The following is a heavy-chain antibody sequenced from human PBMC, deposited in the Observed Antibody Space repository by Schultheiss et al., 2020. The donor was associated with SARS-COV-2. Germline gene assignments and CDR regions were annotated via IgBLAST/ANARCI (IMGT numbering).Heavy chain of an antibody. CDR3: ARQGIAAAGTVYYYYGMDV. CDR1: GFTFSSYW. D-gene: IGHD6-13*01. V-gene: IGHV3-74*01. CDR2: INSDGSST. J-gene: IGHJ6*02. Sequence: GGSLRLSCAASGFTFSSYWMHWVRQAPGKGLVWVSRINSDGSSTSYADSVKGRFTISRDNAKNTLYLQMNSLRAEDTAVYYCARQGIAAAGTVYYYYGMDVWGQGTTVTVSS.